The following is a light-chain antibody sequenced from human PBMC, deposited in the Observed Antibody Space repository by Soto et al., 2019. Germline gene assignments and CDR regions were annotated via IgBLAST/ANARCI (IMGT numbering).Light chain of an antibody. CDR2: DVT. V-gene: IGLV2-14*01. CDR1: SSDVGGYNY. CDR3: TSYTISSPHVI. J-gene: IGLJ2*01. Sequence: QSALTQPASVSGSPGQSITISCTGTSSDVGGYNYVSWYQQHPGKAPKFMIYDVTNRPSGVSNRFSGSKSGNTASLTISGLQAEDEADYYCTSYTISSPHVIFGGGTKLTVL.